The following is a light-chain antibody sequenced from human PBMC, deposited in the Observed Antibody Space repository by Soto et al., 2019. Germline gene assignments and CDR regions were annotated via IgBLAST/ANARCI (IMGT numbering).Light chain of an antibody. V-gene: IGLV1-51*01. CDR2: DNN. CDR3: GTWDSSLSAVV. Sequence: QSVLTQPPSVSAAPGQKVTISCSGSSSNIGNNYVSWYQQLPGTAPKLLIYDNNKRPSGIPDRFSGSKSGTSATLGITGLQTGGEADYYCGTWDSSLSAVVFGGGTQLT. J-gene: IGLJ2*01. CDR1: SSNIGNNY.